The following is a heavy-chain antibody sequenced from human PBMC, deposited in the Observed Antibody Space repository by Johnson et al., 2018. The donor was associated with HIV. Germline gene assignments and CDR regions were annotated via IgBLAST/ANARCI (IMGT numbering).Heavy chain of an antibody. Sequence: QVQLVESGGGVVQPGRSLRLSCAASGFTFSSYALHWVRQAPGKGLEWVAVISYDGSNKYYADSVKGRFTISRDNSKNTVYLQINSLRAEDTALYYCARELRGYDVFDIWGQGTMGTVSS. V-gene: IGHV3-30*01. CDR3: ARELRGYDVFDI. CDR1: GFTFSSYA. CDR2: ISYDGSNK. D-gene: IGHD6-13*01. J-gene: IGHJ3*02.